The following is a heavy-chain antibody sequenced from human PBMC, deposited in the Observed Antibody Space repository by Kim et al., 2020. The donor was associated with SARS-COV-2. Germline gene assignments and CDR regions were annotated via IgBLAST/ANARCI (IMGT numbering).Heavy chain of an antibody. V-gene: IGHV1-2*02. J-gene: IGHJ4*02. D-gene: IGHD3-3*01. CDR2: INPNSGGT. CDR1: GYTFTGYY. Sequence: ASVKVSCKASGYTFTGYYMHWVRQAPGQGLEWMGWINPNSGGTNYAQKFQGRVTMTRDTSISTAYMELSRLRSDDTAVYYCARGGAYYDFWSGYPRFDYWGQGTLVTVSS. CDR3: ARGGAYYDFWSGYPRFDY.